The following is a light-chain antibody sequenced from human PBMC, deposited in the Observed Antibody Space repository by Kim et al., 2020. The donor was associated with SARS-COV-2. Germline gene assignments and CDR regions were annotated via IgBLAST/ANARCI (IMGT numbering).Light chain of an antibody. J-gene: IGKJ2*01. CDR2: KAS. CDR3: QQYNSYPYT. CDR1: QSISSW. Sequence: DIQMTQSPSTLSASVGDRVTITCRASQSISSWLAWYQQKPGKAPKLLIYKASSLESGVPSRFSGSGSGTEFTLTISSLQPDDFGTYYCQQYNSYPYTFGQGTKLEI. V-gene: IGKV1-5*03.